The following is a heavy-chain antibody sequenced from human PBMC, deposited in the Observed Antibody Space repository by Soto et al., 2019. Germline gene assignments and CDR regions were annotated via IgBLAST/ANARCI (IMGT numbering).Heavy chain of an antibody. J-gene: IGHJ6*02. Sequence: PSETLSLTCTVSGCSISSGGYYWSWIRQHPGKGLEWIGYIYYSGSTYYNPSLKSRVTISVDTSKNQFSLKLSSVTAADTAVYYCARDKKVVRRLYYGMDVWGQGTTVTVSS. V-gene: IGHV4-31*03. CDR3: ARDKKVVRRLYYGMDV. CDR2: IYYSGST. CDR1: GCSISSGGYY. D-gene: IGHD2-15*01.